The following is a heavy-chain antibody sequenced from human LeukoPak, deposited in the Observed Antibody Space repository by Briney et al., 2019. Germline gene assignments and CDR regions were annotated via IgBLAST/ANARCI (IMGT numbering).Heavy chain of an antibody. J-gene: IGHJ4*02. D-gene: IGHD6-13*01. CDR3: GSGSTWLP. CDR2: IKQDGSEK. V-gene: IGHV3-7*01. Sequence: GALELSCAASGIQFNSYWMSWVRQAPGEGLEWVANIKQDGSEKYYVDSVRGRFTISRDNAKNSLFLQMNSLRGDDTAIYYCGSGSTWLPRGQGTLVTVSS. CDR1: GIQFNSYW.